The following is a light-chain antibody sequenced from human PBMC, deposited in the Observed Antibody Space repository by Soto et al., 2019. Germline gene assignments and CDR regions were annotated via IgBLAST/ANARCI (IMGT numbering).Light chain of an antibody. CDR3: PRYDTSPTWT. CDR1: QSVSSSY. CDR2: GAS. J-gene: IGKJ1*01. Sequence: DIVLTQSPGTLSLSPGERATLSCRASQSVSSSYLAWYQQKPGQPPRLLIYGASSRATGIPDRFSGGGSGTYFTLTISRLEPEDFVVYYCPRYDTSPTWTFGQGTKVEIK. V-gene: IGKV3-20*01.